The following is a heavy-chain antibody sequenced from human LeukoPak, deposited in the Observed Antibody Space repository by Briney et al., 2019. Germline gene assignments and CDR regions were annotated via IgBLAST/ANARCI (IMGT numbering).Heavy chain of an antibody. V-gene: IGHV4-59*08. J-gene: IGHJ6*02. Sequence: PSGTLSLTCTVSGGSISSYYWSWIRQPPGKGLEWIGYIFYSGSTTYNPSLESRVTISVDTSKNQFSLKLSSVTAADTAVYYCASLFDGVDVWGQGTTVTVSS. CDR3: ASLFDGVDV. CDR1: GGSISSYY. CDR2: IFYSGST.